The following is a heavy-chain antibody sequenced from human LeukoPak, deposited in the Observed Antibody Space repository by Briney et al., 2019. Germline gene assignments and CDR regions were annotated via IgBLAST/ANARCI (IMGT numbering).Heavy chain of an antibody. CDR1: GFTFSNYP. CDR3: AREEPAGATDY. D-gene: IGHD1-14*01. V-gene: IGHV3-64*01. CDR2: ISENGGNT. Sequence: GGSLRLSCAASGFTFSNYPMHWVRQAPGKGLESVSAISENGGNTYYANSVRGRFTITRDNSKNTLYLQMGSLRAEDMAVYYCAREEPAGATDYWGQGTLVTVSS. J-gene: IGHJ4*02.